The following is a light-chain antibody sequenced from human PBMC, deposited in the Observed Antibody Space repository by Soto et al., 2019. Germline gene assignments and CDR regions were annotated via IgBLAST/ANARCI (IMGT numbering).Light chain of an antibody. CDR3: LQYSSHSWT. CDR2: DAS. V-gene: IGKV1-5*01. J-gene: IGKJ1*01. Sequence: DIQMTQSPSTLSASIGYRVTITCRASRSISDWLAWYQQKPGKAPELLIFDASSLKSGVPSRFSGSGSGTEFTLTISRLQPDDVATYHCLQYSSHSWTFGQGTKVDIK. CDR1: RSISDW.